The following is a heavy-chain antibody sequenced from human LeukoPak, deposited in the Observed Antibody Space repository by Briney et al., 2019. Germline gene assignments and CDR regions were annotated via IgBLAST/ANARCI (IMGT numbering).Heavy chain of an antibody. J-gene: IGHJ4*02. CDR1: GFTFSSYS. CDR3: ARGRGVGATFTYYFDY. Sequence: PGGSLRLSCAASGFTFSSYSMNWVRQAPGKGLEWVSYISSSSSTIYYADSVKGRFTISRDNAKNSLYLQMNSLRAEDTAVYYCARGRGVGATFTYYFDYWGRGTLVTVSS. D-gene: IGHD1-26*01. V-gene: IGHV3-48*01. CDR2: ISSSSSTI.